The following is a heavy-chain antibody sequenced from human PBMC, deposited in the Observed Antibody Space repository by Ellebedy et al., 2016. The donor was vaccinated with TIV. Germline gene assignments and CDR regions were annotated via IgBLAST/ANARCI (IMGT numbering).Heavy chain of an antibody. CDR3: ARHKAYYYYGMDV. J-gene: IGHJ6*02. CDR1: GGSISSYY. CDR2: IYYSGST. V-gene: IGHV4-39*01. Sequence: SETLSLTXTVSGGSISSYYWGWIRQPPGKGLEWIGSIYYSGSTYYNPSLKSRVTISVDTSKNQFSLKLSSVTAADTAVYYCARHKAYYYYGMDVWGQGTTVTVSS.